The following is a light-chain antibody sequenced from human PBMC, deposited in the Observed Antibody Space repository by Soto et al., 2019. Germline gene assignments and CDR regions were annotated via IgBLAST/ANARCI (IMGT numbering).Light chain of an antibody. J-gene: IGLJ3*02. CDR2: EVS. CDR3: RSYTSSSTWV. CDR1: SSDVGGYNY. V-gene: IGLV2-14*01. Sequence: QSALTQPASVSGSPGQSITISCTGTSSDVGGYNYVSWYQQHPGKAPKLMIYEVSNRPSGVSNRFSGSKSGNTASLTISGLQAEDGADYYCRSYTSSSTWVFGGGTKLTVL.